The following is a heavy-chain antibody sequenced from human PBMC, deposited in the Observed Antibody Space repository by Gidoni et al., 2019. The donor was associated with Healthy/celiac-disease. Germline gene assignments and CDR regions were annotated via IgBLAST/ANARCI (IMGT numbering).Heavy chain of an antibody. CDR1: VGSFSGYY. Sequence: QVQLQQWGAGLLKPSETLSLTCAVYVGSFSGYYWSWIRQPPGKGLEWIGEINHSGSTNYNPSLKSRVTISVDTSKNQFSLKLSSVTAADTAVYYCARGYPYSSSSWGVDPGVDVWGQGTTVTVSS. CDR3: ARGYPYSSSSWGVDPGVDV. J-gene: IGHJ6*02. D-gene: IGHD6-6*01. V-gene: IGHV4-34*01. CDR2: INHSGST.